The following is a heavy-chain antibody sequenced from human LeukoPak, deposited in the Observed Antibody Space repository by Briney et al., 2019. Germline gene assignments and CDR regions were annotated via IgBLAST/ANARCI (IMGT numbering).Heavy chain of an antibody. D-gene: IGHD6-19*01. CDR1: GFTFSSYD. CDR3: ARGEGSGHFDY. V-gene: IGHV3-48*03. Sequence: PGGSLRLSCAASGFTFSSYDMSWVRQVPGKGLEWVSGISNSGVSSFYAGSVKGRFTISRDNADNSLYLQMNSLRAEDTAVYYCARGEGSGHFDYWGQGTLVTVSS. J-gene: IGHJ4*02. CDR2: ISNSGVSS.